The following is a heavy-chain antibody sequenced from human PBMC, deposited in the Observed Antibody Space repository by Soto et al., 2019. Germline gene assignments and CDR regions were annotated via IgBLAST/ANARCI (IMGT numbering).Heavy chain of an antibody. CDR2: IRSKAHSYAT. CDR3: TRPYYYYGSSGYSYYFDY. V-gene: IGHV3-73*01. CDR1: GFTFSGSA. D-gene: IGHD3-22*01. Sequence: GGSLRLSCAASGFTFSGSAMHWVRQASGKGLEWVGRIRSKAHSYATAYAASGIGRFTISRDDSKNTAYLQMNSLKTEDMAGYYCTRPYYYYGSSGYSYYFDYWGQGTLVTVSS. J-gene: IGHJ4*02.